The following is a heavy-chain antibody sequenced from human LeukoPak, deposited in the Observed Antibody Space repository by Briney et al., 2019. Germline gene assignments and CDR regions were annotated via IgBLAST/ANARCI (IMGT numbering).Heavy chain of an antibody. Sequence: GGSLRLSCAASGFTFSGSAMHWVREASGNGLEWVGRIRSQANSYAAAYAASVKGRFTISRDDSKNTAYLQMNSLKTEDTAVYYCTRHAYDYDILTGYYKVVDYWGQGTLVTVSS. CDR1: GFTFSGSA. J-gene: IGHJ4*02. V-gene: IGHV3-73*01. D-gene: IGHD3-9*01. CDR2: IRSQANSYAA. CDR3: TRHAYDYDILTGYYKVVDY.